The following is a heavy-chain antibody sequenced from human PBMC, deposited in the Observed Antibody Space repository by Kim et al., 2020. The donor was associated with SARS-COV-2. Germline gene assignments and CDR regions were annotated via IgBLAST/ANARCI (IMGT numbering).Heavy chain of an antibody. J-gene: IGHJ4*02. CDR1: GFTFSSYA. D-gene: IGHD4-17*01. V-gene: IGHV3-23*01. CDR3: AKLPTVTTRAQSYYFDY. CDR2: ISGSGGST. Sequence: GSLRLSCAASGFTFSSYAMSWVRQAPGKGLEWVSAISGSGGSTYYADSVKGRFTISRDNSKNTLYLQMNSLRAEDTAVYYCAKLPTVTTRAQSYYFDYWGQGTLVTVSS.